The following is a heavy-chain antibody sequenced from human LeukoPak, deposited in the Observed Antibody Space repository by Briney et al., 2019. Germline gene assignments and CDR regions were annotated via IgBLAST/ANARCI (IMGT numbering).Heavy chain of an antibody. D-gene: IGHD3-10*01. V-gene: IGHV3-30*18. J-gene: IGHJ4*02. CDR1: GFTFSSYG. CDR2: ISYDGSNK. Sequence: PGRSLRLSCAASGFTFSSYGMHWVRQAPGKGLEWVAVISYDGSNKYYADSVKGRFTISRDNSKNTLYLQMNSLRAEDTAVYYCAKTDRSGGCWGQGTLVTVSS. CDR3: AKTDRSGGC.